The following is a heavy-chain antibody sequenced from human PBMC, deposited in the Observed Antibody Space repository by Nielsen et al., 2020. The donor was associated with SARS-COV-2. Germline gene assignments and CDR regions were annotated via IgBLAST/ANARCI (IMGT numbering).Heavy chain of an antibody. CDR1: GDSVSSSSAA. CDR2: TYYRSKWYN. D-gene: IGHD4-17*01. CDR3: ARARGAYGDYYYYYYTDV. V-gene: IGHV6-1*01. J-gene: IGHJ6*03. Sequence: CAISGDSVSSSSAAWNWIRQSPSRGLEWLGRTYYRSKWYNDYAVSVKSRITINPDTSKNQFSLHLNSVTPEDTAVYYCARARGAYGDYYYYYYTDVWGKGTTVTVSS.